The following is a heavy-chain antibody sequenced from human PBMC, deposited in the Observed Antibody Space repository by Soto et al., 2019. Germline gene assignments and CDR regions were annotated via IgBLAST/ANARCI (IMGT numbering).Heavy chain of an antibody. Sequence: EVQLVESGGGLVPPGGSLRLSCAASEFTFSSYWMNWVRQAPGKGLEWVANIKEDGSEKYYVDSVKGRFTISRDNAKNSLYLQMNSLRGEDTAVYYCARDLGAPGRGSAVGYYYHYGMDVWGQGTTVTVSS. D-gene: IGHD2-2*01. CDR2: IKEDGSEK. CDR3: ARDLGAPGRGSAVGYYYHYGMDV. CDR1: EFTFSSYW. J-gene: IGHJ6*02. V-gene: IGHV3-7*05.